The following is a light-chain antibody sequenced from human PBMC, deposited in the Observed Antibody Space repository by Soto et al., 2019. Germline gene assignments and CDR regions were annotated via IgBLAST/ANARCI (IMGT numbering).Light chain of an antibody. CDR2: DAS. Sequence: DIHMTQSPSSLSASLGDRVTITCQASQDINNYLNWYQQKPGKAPKLLIYDASNLETGVPSRFSGSGSGTDFTFTISSLQPEDIATYYCQQYDNLPPFTFGQGTRLEIK. V-gene: IGKV1-33*01. CDR3: QQYDNLPPFT. CDR1: QDINNY. J-gene: IGKJ5*01.